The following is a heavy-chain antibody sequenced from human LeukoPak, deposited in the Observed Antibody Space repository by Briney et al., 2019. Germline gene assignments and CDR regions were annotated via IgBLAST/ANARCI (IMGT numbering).Heavy chain of an antibody. CDR3: ARLSNYDILTGFLDY. Sequence: ASVKVSCKASGYTFTSSGISCVRHAPGQWLEWMGWISAYNGNTNYAQKLQGRVTMTTDTSTSTAYMELRSLRSDDTAVYYCARLSNYDILTGFLDYWGQGTLVTVSS. CDR1: GYTFTSSG. D-gene: IGHD3-9*01. CDR2: ISAYNGNT. J-gene: IGHJ4*02. V-gene: IGHV1-18*01.